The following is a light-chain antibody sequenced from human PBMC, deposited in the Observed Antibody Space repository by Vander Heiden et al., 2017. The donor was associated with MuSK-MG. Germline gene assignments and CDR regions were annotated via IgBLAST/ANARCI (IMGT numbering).Light chain of an antibody. CDR2: ADN. CDR1: GSHIGAGYA. CDR3: QSYDNGLSGHYV. J-gene: IGLJ1*01. Sequence: QSVLPQPPSVSGAPGQRVTTSCTGSGSHIGAGYASHLYPPPPGSAPKLLIDADNSRPSGVSDRFSGSKSGTSASLAIAGLQAEDEADYFCQSYDNGLSGHYVFGTGTKVTVL. V-gene: IGLV1-40*01.